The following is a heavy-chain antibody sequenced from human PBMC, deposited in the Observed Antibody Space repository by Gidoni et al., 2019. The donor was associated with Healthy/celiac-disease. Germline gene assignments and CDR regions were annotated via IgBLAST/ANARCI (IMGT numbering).Heavy chain of an antibody. CDR1: GGSFRGSY. J-gene: IGHJ6*03. CDR3: ARATRYQLLPYYYYYMDV. Sequence: QVQLQQWVAGLLTPSAPLSLTCAVYGGSFRGSYWSWIRQPPGKGLEWIGEINHSGSTNYNPSLKSRVTISVDTSKNQFARKLSSGTAADTAVYYCARATRYQLLPYYYYYMDVGGKGTTVTVSS. V-gene: IGHV4-34*01. CDR2: INHSGST. D-gene: IGHD2-2*01.